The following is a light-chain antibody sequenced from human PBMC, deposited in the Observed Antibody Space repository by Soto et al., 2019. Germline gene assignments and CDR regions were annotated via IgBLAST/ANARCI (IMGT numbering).Light chain of an antibody. V-gene: IGKV2-28*01. J-gene: IGKJ4*01. CDR3: MQALLPPLT. CDR2: LGS. Sequence: DIVMTQSPLSLPVTPGEPASISCRSSQSLLHSNGYNYLDWYLQKPGQSPKLLIYLGSNRASGVPDRVSGRGSGTDLTLKISGVEAEDVGFSYCMQALLPPLTFDGGTKVEIK. CDR1: QSLLHSNGYNY.